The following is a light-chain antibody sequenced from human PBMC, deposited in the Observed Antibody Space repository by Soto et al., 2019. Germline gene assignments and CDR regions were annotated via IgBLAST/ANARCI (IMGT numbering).Light chain of an antibody. Sequence: DIVMTQSPDSLAVSLGERATINCKSSQSVLYSSINKNYLAWYQQKPGQPPRLLIYWASGRESGVPDRFSGSGSRTDFTLTISSLQAEDVAVYYCQQYFSAPFTIGPGTKVDIK. J-gene: IGKJ3*01. V-gene: IGKV4-1*01. CDR2: WAS. CDR3: QQYFSAPFT. CDR1: QSVLYSSINKNY.